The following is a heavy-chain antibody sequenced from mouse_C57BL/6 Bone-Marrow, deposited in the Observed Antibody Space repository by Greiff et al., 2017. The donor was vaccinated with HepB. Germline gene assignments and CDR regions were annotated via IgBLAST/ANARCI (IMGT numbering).Heavy chain of an antibody. J-gene: IGHJ4*01. V-gene: IGHV3-6*01. D-gene: IGHD2-12*01. CDR1: GYSITSGYY. CDR2: ISYDGSN. Sequence: EVQLVESGPGLVKPSQSLSLTCSVTGYSITSGYYWNWIRQFPGNKLEWMGYISYDGSNNYNPSLKNRISITRDTSKNQFFLKLNSVTTEDTATYYCARERAYYNAMDYWGQGTSVTVSS. CDR3: ARERAYYNAMDY.